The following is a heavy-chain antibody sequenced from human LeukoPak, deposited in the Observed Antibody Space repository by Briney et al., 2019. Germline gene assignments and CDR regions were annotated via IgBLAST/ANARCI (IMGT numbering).Heavy chain of an antibody. V-gene: IGHV1-2*02. J-gene: IGHJ4*02. CDR3: AREYGSESYTEIDY. Sequence: ASVKVSCKTSADTFSDYYMHCVRQDTGQELEWMGWINPYSDGTNYAQNFQGRVTMTWDTSIRTGYMVLSRLGSDDTAVYYCAREYGSESYTEIDYWGQGTLVTVSS. CDR2: INPYSDGT. CDR1: ADTFSDYY. D-gene: IGHD3-10*01.